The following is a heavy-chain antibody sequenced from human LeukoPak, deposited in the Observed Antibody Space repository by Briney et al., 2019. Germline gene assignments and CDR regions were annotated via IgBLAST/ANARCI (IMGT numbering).Heavy chain of an antibody. CDR2: IITSGSYT. D-gene: IGHD1-20*01. CDR3: ARVGAIAGN. CDR1: GFSFSDFY. J-gene: IGHJ4*02. V-gene: IGHV3-11*06. Sequence: GGSLRLSCAASGFSFSDFYMSWVRQAPGKGLECVSYIITSGSYTNYADSVKGRFTISRDNTKNTLYLQMNSLRADDTAVYYCARVGAIAGNWGQGTRVTVSS.